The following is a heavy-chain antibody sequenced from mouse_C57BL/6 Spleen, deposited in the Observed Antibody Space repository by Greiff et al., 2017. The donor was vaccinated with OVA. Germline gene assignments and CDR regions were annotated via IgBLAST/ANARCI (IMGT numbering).Heavy chain of an antibody. Sequence: VQLQQSGAELVRPGASVKLSCKASGYTFTDYYINWVKQRPGQGLELIARIYPGSGNTYYNEKFKGKATLTAEKSSSTAYMQLSSLTSEDSAVYFCAKDYFDYWGQGTTLTVSS. J-gene: IGHJ2*01. CDR3: AKDYFDY. CDR1: GYTFTDYY. CDR2: IYPGSGNT. V-gene: IGHV1-76*01.